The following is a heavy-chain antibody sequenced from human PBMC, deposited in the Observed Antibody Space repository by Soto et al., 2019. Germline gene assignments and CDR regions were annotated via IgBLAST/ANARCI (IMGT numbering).Heavy chain of an antibody. CDR1: GFIFSDYY. J-gene: IGHJ4*02. D-gene: IGHD2-15*01. Sequence: QVQLVESGGALVKPGGSLRLSCAASGFIFSDYYMSWMRQTPGKGLEGVSYISTTGGTISYADSVKGRVTISRDNAKNSLYLQMNSLRAEDTAVYYCARAGGGPPLEYWGRGALVTVSS. CDR3: ARAGGGPPLEY. V-gene: IGHV3-11*01. CDR2: ISTTGGTI.